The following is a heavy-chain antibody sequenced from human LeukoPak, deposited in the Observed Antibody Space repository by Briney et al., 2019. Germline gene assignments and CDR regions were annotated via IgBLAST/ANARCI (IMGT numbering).Heavy chain of an antibody. J-gene: IGHJ4*02. V-gene: IGHV4-31*03. CDR2: IYYSGST. Sequence: PSETLSLTCTVSGGSISSGGYYWSWIRQHPGKGLEWIGYIYYSGSTYYNPSLKSRVTISVDTSKNQFSLKLSSVTAADTAVYYCARDKKSGSFDCWGQGTLVTVSS. CDR1: GGSISSGGYY. D-gene: IGHD1-26*01. CDR3: ARDKKSGSFDC.